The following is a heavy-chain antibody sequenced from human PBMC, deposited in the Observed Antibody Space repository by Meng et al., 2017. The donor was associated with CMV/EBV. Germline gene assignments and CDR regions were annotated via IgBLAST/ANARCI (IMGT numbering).Heavy chain of an antibody. Sequence: GESLKISCAASGFTFSSYAMHWVRQAPGKGLEWVAVISYDGSNKYYADSVKGRFTISRDNAKNSLYLQMNSLRAEDTAVYYCARGGSYRAFDIWGQGTMVTVSS. CDR3: ARGGSYRAFDI. V-gene: IGHV3-30*04. J-gene: IGHJ3*02. CDR1: GFTFSSYA. CDR2: ISYDGSNK. D-gene: IGHD1-26*01.